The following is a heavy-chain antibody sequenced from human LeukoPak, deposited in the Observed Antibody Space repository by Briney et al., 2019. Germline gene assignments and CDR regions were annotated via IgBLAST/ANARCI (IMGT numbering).Heavy chain of an antibody. V-gene: IGHV3-30-3*01. CDR2: ISYDGSNK. J-gene: IGHJ4*02. Sequence: GRSLRLPCAASGFTFSSYAMHWVRQAPGKGLEWVAVISYDGSNKYYADSVKGRFTISRDNSKNTLYLQMNSLRAEDTAVYYCARGREYSSSFAFDYWGQGPLVTVSS. CDR1: GFTFSSYA. CDR3: ARGREYSSSFAFDY. D-gene: IGHD6-13*01.